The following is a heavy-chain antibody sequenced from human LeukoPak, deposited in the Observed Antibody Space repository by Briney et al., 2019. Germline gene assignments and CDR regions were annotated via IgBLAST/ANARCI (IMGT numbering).Heavy chain of an antibody. CDR2: ISSDGSNK. D-gene: IGHD3-3*01. V-gene: IGHV3-30-3*01. J-gene: IGHJ4*02. CDR1: GFFFSSYC. Sequence: PGRSLRLSCAASGFFFSSYCMHWVRQAPGKGLEWLAVISSDGSNKYYADSVKGRFTISRDNSKTTLFVQMNSLRVEDTAVYYCARCRENDFWSGSPVDYWGQGTLVTVSS. CDR3: ARCRENDFWSGSPVDY.